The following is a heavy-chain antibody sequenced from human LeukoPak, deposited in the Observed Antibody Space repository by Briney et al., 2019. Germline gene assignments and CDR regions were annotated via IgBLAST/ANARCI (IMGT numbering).Heavy chain of an antibody. V-gene: IGHV4-59*08. J-gene: IGHJ6*02. D-gene: IGHD6-6*01. CDR1: GGSISRYY. CDR3: ARHMDSSGYYYGMDV. Sequence: NPSETLSLTCTVSGGSISRYYWSWIRQPPGKGLEWMGYIYYTGSTNYNPSLKSRVTISVDTSKNQFSLKLSSVTAADTAVYYCARHMDSSGYYYGMDVWGQGTTVTVSS. CDR2: IYYTGST.